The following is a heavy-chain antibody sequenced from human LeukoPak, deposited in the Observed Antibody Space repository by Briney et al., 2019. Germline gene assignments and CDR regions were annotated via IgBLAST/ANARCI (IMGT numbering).Heavy chain of an antibody. Sequence: SETLSLTCAVYGGSFSGYYWSWIRQPPGKGLEWIGEINHGGSTNYNPSLKSRVTISVDTSKNQFSLKLSSVTAADTAVYYCARLTPVRSRWYLSPLFDYWGQGTLVTVSS. J-gene: IGHJ4*02. V-gene: IGHV4-34*01. D-gene: IGHD2-15*01. CDR3: ARLTPVRSRWYLSPLFDY. CDR1: GGSFSGYY. CDR2: INHGGST.